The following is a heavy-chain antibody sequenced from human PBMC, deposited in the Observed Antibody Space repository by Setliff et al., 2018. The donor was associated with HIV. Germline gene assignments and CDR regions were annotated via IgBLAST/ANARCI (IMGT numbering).Heavy chain of an antibody. V-gene: IGHV4-38-2*01. Sequence: SETLSLTCAVSGYSISSGYYWGWNRQPPGKGLEWIGSIYHSGSTYYNPSLKSRVTISKDTSRIQFSLKLTSVTAADTAVYKCVRHVWSDDFLVPGWFDSWSQGTLVTVSS. CDR1: GYSISSGYY. CDR3: VRHVWSDDFLVPGWFDS. CDR2: IYHSGST. J-gene: IGHJ5*01. D-gene: IGHD3-3*01.